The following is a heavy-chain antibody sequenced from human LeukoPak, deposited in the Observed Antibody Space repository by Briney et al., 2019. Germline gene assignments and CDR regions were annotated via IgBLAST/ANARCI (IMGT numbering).Heavy chain of an antibody. CDR2: IIPILGIA. CDR3: VRRFSSSWYEDY. J-gene: IGHJ4*02. V-gene: IGHV1-69*04. CDR1: GGTFSSYA. Sequence: ASVKVSCKASGGTFSSYAISWVRQAPGQGLEWMGRIIPILGIANYAQKFQGRVTITADKSTSTAYMELSSLRSEDTAVYYCVRRFSSSWYEDYWGQGTLVTVSS. D-gene: IGHD6-13*01.